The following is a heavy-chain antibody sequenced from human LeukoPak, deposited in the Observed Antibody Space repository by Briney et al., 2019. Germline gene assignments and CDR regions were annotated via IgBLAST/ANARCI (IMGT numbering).Heavy chain of an antibody. CDR3: ARESEGGTGTSCPDY. J-gene: IGHJ4*02. Sequence: GGSLRLSCAASGFIFSSDDMHWVRQAPGKGLEWVAGIQSNGRNKYYVNSVKGRFAISRDNSKSTLYLQVNSLRVEDTALYYCARESEGGTGTSCPDYWGQGTLVTVSS. CDR2: IQSNGRNK. V-gene: IGHV3-33*05. CDR1: GFIFSSDD. D-gene: IGHD2-2*01.